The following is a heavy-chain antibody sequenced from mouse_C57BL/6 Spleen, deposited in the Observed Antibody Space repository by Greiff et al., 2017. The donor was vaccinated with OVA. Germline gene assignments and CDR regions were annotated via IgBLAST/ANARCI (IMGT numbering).Heavy chain of an antibody. CDR3: TRYYYGSSYYFDY. V-gene: IGHV14-4*01. CDR1: GFNIKDDY. J-gene: IGHJ2*01. D-gene: IGHD1-1*01. Sequence: VQLKESGAELVRPGASVKLSCTASGFNIKDDYMHWVKQRPEQGLEWIGWIDPENGDTEYASKFQGKATITADTSSNTAYLQLSSLTSEDTAVYYCTRYYYGSSYYFDYWGQGTTLTVSS. CDR2: IDPENGDT.